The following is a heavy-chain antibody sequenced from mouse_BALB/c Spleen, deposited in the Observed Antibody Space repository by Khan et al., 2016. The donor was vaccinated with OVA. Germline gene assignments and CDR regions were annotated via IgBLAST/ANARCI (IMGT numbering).Heavy chain of an antibody. J-gene: IGHJ2*01. CDR1: GFNIKDTH. V-gene: IGHV14-3*02. CDR3: APAGTGDYFDY. D-gene: IGHD4-1*01. CDR2: IDPANDTS. Sequence: VQLKQCGAELVKPGASVKLSCTASGFNIKDTHMHWVKQRPEQGLEWIGRIDPANDTSKYDPRFQGKATITADTSSNTAYLHLSSLTSEDTAVYYCAPAGTGDYFDYWGQGTTLTVSS.